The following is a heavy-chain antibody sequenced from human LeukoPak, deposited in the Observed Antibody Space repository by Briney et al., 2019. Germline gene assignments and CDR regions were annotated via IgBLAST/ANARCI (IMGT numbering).Heavy chain of an antibody. CDR1: GYTFTSYG. D-gene: IGHD3-22*01. CDR3: ARDPVVVRLRYYMDV. V-gene: IGHV1-18*01. CDR2: ISAYNGNT. Sequence: GASVKVSCKASGYTFTSYGISWVRQAPGQGLEWMGWISAYNGNTNYAQKLQGRVTMTTDTSTSTAYMELRSLRSDDTAVYYCARDPVVVRLRYYMDVWGKGTTVTVSS. J-gene: IGHJ6*03.